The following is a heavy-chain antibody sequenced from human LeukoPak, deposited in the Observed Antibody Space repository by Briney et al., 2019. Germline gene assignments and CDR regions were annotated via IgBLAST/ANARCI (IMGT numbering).Heavy chain of an antibody. Sequence: ASVKVSCKASGYTFTSYGISWVRQAPGQGLEWMGGIIPIFGTANYAQKFQGRVTITADESTSTAYMELSSLRSEDTAVYYCARGRFGELTWGQGTLVTVSS. J-gene: IGHJ5*02. D-gene: IGHD3-10*01. CDR3: ARGRFGELT. V-gene: IGHV1-69*13. CDR2: IIPIFGTA. CDR1: GYTFTSYG.